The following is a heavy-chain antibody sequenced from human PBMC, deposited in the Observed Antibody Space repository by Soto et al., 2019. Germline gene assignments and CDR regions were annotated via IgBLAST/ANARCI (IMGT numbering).Heavy chain of an antibody. CDR2: IKSKTDGGTT. CDR3: TRYYYGSGSYYKLYYYYGMDV. CDR1: GFTFSNAW. D-gene: IGHD3-10*01. V-gene: IGHV3-15*07. J-gene: IGHJ6*02. Sequence: VQLVESGGGLVKPGGSLRLSCAASGFTFSNAWMNWVRQAPGKGLEWVGRIKSKTDGGTTDYAAPVKGRFTISRDDSKNTLYLQMNSLKTEDTAVYYCTRYYYGSGSYYKLYYYYGMDVWGQGTTVTVSS.